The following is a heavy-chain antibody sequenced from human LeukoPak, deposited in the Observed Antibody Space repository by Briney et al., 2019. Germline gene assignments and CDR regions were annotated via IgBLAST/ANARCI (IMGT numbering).Heavy chain of an antibody. CDR2: ISAGSDSI. V-gene: IGHV3-11*04. CDR3: ARDVPSGFANDY. CDR1: GFIFSDYY. Sequence: PGGSLRLSCPASGFIFSDYYMSWIRQAPGKGLEWVSYISAGSDSIFHADSVKGRFTISRDNAKNSLYLQMNSLRDEDTAVYYCARDVPSGFANDYWGQGTLVTVSS. D-gene: IGHD3-22*01. J-gene: IGHJ4*02.